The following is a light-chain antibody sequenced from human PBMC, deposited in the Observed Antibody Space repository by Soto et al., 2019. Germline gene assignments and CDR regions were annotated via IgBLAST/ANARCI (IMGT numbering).Light chain of an antibody. CDR3: QQYDNGWT. J-gene: IGKJ1*01. CDR2: KAS. V-gene: IGKV1-5*03. CDR1: QSITSW. Sequence: DIQMTQSPSTLSASVGDRVTITCRASQSITSWLAWYQQRPGKAPKLLIYKASSLESGVPSRFSGSGSGTDFTLTISSLQHDDSATSYCQQYDNGWTFGQGTKVEIK.